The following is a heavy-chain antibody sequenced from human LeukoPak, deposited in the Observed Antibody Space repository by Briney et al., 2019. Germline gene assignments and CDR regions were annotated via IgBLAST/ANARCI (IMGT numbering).Heavy chain of an antibody. CDR2: ISNTGGAI. J-gene: IGHJ6*02. CDR1: GLTLSSFA. Sequence: GGSLRLSCAASGLTLSSFAMSWVRQAPGKGLEWVSYISNTGGAIYYADSVKGRFTVSRDNAKNSLYLQVNSLRAEDTAVYYCAKDNPTKYSRSSRYYGMDVWGQGTTVTVSS. V-gene: IGHV3-48*04. CDR3: AKDNPTKYSRSSRYYGMDV. D-gene: IGHD6-6*01.